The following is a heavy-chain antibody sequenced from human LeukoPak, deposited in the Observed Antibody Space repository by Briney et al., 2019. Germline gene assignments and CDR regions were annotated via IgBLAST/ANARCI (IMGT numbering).Heavy chain of an antibody. J-gene: IGHJ4*02. CDR3: AKDLTYYYDSTGYYFDY. D-gene: IGHD3-22*01. CDR2: ISGSGGTT. V-gene: IGHV3-23*01. CDR1: GFTFNTYV. Sequence: PGGSLRLSCAASGFTFNTYVMSWVRQAPGKGLELVSGISGSGGTTYYADSVKGRFTISRDNSKNTLYLQLNSLRAEDTAIYYCAKDLTYYYDSTGYYFDYWGQGTLVTVSS.